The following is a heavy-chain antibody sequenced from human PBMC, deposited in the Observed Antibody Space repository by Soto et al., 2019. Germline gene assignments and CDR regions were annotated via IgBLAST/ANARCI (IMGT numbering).Heavy chain of an antibody. V-gene: IGHV2-5*02. Sequence: QITLRESGPALVKPTQTLMLTCSFSGFSLSASGVGVGWTRQPPGKAPEWLALIYWDDDKRYSPSLQNRLTITKDTSKNQVVLTMANMDPADTATYYCVHSRGGHGSPFDYWGQGTLVTVSS. CDR1: GFSLSASGVG. CDR3: VHSRGGHGSPFDY. J-gene: IGHJ4*02. CDR2: IYWDDDK. D-gene: IGHD3-10*01.